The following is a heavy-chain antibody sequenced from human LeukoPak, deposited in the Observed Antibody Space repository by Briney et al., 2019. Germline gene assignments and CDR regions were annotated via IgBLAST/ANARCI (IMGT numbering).Heavy chain of an antibody. CDR3: ASESYYYDSSGYYSFFNY. D-gene: IGHD3-22*01. CDR1: GFTFSSYA. CDR2: ISYDGSNK. J-gene: IGHJ4*02. V-gene: IGHV3-30*04. Sequence: GGSLRLSCAASGFTFSSYAMHWVRQAPGKGLEWVAVISYDGSNKYYADSVKGRFTISRDNSKNTLYLQMNSLRAEDTAVYYCASESYYYDSSGYYSFFNYWGQGTLVTVSS.